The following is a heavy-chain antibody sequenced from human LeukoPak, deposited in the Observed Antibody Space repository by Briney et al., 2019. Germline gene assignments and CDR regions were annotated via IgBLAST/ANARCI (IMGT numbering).Heavy chain of an antibody. J-gene: IGHJ4*02. CDR1: GYTFTSYG. CDR2: ISAYNGNT. D-gene: IGHD3-16*01. CDR3: ARDLLWGGTKSSFDY. V-gene: IGHV1-18*01. Sequence: ASVKVSCKASGYTFTSYGISWVRRAPGQGLEWMGWISAYNGNTNYAQKLQGRVSMTTDTSTSTAYMELRSLRSDDTAVYYCARDLLWGGTKSSFDYWGQGTLVTVSS.